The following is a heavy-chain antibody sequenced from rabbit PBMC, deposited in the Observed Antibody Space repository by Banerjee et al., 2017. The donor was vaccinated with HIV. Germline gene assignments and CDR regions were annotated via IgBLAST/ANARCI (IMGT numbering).Heavy chain of an antibody. CDR1: GFSFSSSYC. J-gene: IGHJ4*01. CDR2: IATGSATT. V-gene: IGHV1S40*01. Sequence: QSLEESGGGLVKPGASLTLTCTASGFSFSSSYCMCWVRQAPGKGLEWIGCIATGSATTYYASWAKGRFTISKTSSTTVTLQMTSLTAADTATYFCGRGDYYSTGYILWGQGTLVTVS. D-gene: IGHD7-1*01. CDR3: GRGDYYSTGYIL.